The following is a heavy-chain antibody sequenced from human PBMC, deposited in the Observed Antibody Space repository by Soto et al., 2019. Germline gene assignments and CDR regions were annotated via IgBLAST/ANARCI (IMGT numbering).Heavy chain of an antibody. V-gene: IGHV3-7*01. CDR3: ARDKREGRYCSSTSCLHYGMDV. D-gene: IGHD2-2*01. Sequence: PGGSLRLSCAASGFTFSSYWMSWVRQAPGKGLEWVANIKQDGSEKYYVDSVKGRFTISRDNAKNSLYLQMNSLRAEDTAVYYCARDKREGRYCSSTSCLHYGMDVWGQGTTVTVSS. CDR2: IKQDGSEK. CDR1: GFTFSSYW. J-gene: IGHJ6*02.